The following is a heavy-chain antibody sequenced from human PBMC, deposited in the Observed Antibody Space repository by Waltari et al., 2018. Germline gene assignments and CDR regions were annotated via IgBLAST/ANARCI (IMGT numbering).Heavy chain of an antibody. CDR1: GYTFTDYY. CDR2: VDPEDGET. Sequence: EVQLVQSGAEVKKPGATVKISCKASGYTFTDYYMHSGQQAPGKGLEWMGRVDPEDGETIYAEKFQGRVTITADTSTDTAYMELSSLRSEDTAVYYCALCYYDSSGYYRPFDYWGQGTLVTVSS. V-gene: IGHV1-69-2*01. CDR3: ALCYYDSSGYYRPFDY. J-gene: IGHJ4*02. D-gene: IGHD3-22*01.